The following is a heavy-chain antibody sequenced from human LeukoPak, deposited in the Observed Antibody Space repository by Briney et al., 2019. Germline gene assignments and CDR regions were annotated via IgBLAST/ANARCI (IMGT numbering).Heavy chain of an antibody. CDR3: ARKYTASLYLLD. CDR2: ASHSGGHM. V-gene: IGHV3-21*01. Sequence: PGGSLRLSCAASGFTFSTYSMNWVRQAPGKGLEWVSSASHSGGHMYYAESMRGRFTISRDSAKNSLYLQMNSLRAEDTAVYYCARKYTASLYLLDWGQGTLVTVSS. CDR1: GFTFSTYS. J-gene: IGHJ4*02. D-gene: IGHD3-16*02.